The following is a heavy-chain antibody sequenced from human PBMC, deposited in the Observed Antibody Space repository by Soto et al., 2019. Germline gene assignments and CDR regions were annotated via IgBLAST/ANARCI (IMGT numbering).Heavy chain of an antibody. J-gene: IGHJ6*02. CDR2: ISDDGDST. Sequence: LRLSCGASEFTFSDNAMTWVRQAPGKGLAWVSSISDDGDSTYYADSVKGRFAVSRDNSKNTLFLHMNSLGAEDTAVYYCAKSLSTAVNYGLDVWGQGTTVTVSS. D-gene: IGHD2-2*01. V-gene: IGHV3-23*01. CDR1: EFTFSDNA. CDR3: AKSLSTAVNYGLDV.